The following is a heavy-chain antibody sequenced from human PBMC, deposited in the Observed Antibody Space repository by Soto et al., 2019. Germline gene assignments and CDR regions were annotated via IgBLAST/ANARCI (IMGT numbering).Heavy chain of an antibody. CDR3: GRDAREIDY. J-gene: IGHJ4*02. CDR2: IYYSGST. V-gene: IGHV4-59*01. CDR1: GGSISSYY. Sequence: SETLSLTCTVSGGSISSYYWSWIRQPPGKGLEWIGYIYYSGSTNYNPSLKSRVTISVDTSKNQFSLKLSSVTAADTAVYYCGRDAREIDYWGQETLVTVSS.